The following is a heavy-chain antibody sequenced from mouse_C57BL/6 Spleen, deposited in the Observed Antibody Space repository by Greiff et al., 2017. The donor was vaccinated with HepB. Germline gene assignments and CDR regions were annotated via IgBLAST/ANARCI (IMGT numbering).Heavy chain of an antibody. Sequence: QVQLQQPGAELVKPGASVKLSCKASGYTFTSYWMHWVKQRPGQGLEWIGMIHPNSGSTNYNEKFKSKATLTVDKSSSTAYMQLSSLTSEDSAVYYCAREMYGYDGGFAYWGQGTLVTVSA. CDR2: IHPNSGST. CDR1: GYTFTSYW. V-gene: IGHV1-64*01. J-gene: IGHJ3*01. CDR3: AREMYGYDGGFAY. D-gene: IGHD2-2*01.